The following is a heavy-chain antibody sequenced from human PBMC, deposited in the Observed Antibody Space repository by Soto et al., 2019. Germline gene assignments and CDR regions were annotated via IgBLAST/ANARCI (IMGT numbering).Heavy chain of an antibody. V-gene: IGHV1-69*13. CDR2: IIPIFGTA. CDR3: VAQEGEQLAPYYYYYGMDV. J-gene: IGHJ6*01. CDR1: GGTFSSYA. Sequence: SVKVSCKASGGTFSSYAISWVPQAPGQGLEWMGGIIPIFGTANYAQKFQGRVTITADESTSTAYMELSSLRSEDTAVYYCVAQEGEQLAPYYYYYGMDVWGQGTTVTVSS. D-gene: IGHD6-6*01.